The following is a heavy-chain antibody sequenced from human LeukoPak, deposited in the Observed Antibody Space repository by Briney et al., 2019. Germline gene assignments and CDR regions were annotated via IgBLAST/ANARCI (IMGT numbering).Heavy chain of an antibody. D-gene: IGHD4-17*01. J-gene: IGHJ4*02. Sequence: ASVKVSCKASGYTFTGYYMHWVRQAPGQGLEWMGWINPNSGGTNYAQKFQGRVTMTRDTSISTAYMELSRLRSDDTAVYYCARRSHLYTVTLPFDYWGQGTLVTVSS. CDR1: GYTFTGYY. CDR3: ARRSHLYTVTLPFDY. CDR2: INPNSGGT. V-gene: IGHV1-2*02.